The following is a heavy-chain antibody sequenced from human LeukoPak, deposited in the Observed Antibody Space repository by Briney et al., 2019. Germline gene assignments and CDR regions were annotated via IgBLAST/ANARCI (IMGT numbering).Heavy chain of an antibody. Sequence: ASVKVSCKASGYTFTGYYMHWVRQGPGQGLDWMGWINPNSGGTNYAQKFQGRFNMTRDTSINTAYMELSRLRSDDTAVYYCARDIAQWVRLFDYWGQGTLVTVSS. CDR3: ARDIAQWVRLFDY. CDR1: GYTFTGYY. J-gene: IGHJ4*02. V-gene: IGHV1-2*02. CDR2: INPNSGGT. D-gene: IGHD5-12*01.